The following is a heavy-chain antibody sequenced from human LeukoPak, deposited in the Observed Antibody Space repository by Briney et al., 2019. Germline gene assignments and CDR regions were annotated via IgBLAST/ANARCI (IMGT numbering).Heavy chain of an antibody. Sequence: SETLSLTCTVSGGSISSSSYYWSWIRQPPGKGLEWIGYIYYSGSTNYNPSLKSRVTISVDTSKNQFSLKLSSVTAADTAVYYCAREINDILTGYFDYWGQGTLVTVSS. CDR2: IYYSGST. CDR3: AREINDILTGYFDY. D-gene: IGHD3-9*01. J-gene: IGHJ4*02. V-gene: IGHV4-61*01. CDR1: GGSISSSSYY.